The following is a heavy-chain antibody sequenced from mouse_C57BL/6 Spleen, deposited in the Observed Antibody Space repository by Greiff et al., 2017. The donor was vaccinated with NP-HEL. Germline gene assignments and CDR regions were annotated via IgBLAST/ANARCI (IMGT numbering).Heavy chain of an antibody. CDR1: GFTFSSYA. J-gene: IGHJ2*01. Sequence: EVKLVESGGGGGKSGGSLKLSCAASGFTFSSYAMFWVGQTQEKRGEGGERRSAGGSYTYYPDNVKGRFTIYRDNAKNNLYLQMSHLKSEDTAMYYCARENYYGSRGFDYWGQGTTLTVSS. D-gene: IGHD1-1*01. V-gene: IGHV5-4*01. CDR2: RSAGGSYT. CDR3: ARENYYGSRGFDY.